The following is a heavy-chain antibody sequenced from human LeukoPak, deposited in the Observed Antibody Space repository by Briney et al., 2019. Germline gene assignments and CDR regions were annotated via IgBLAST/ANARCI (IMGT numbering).Heavy chain of an antibody. CDR2: VSGSSGST. D-gene: IGHD2-15*01. CDR1: GFTFSSYA. V-gene: IGHV3-23*01. CDR3: AKQLGYCSGGSCYFEN. Sequence: GGSLRLSCAASGFTFSSYAMSWVRQAPGKGLEWVAAVSGSSGSTYYADSVKGRFTISRDNSKNTLYLQMNNLRGVDTAEYHCAKQLGYCSGGSCYFENWGQGTLVTVSS. J-gene: IGHJ4*02.